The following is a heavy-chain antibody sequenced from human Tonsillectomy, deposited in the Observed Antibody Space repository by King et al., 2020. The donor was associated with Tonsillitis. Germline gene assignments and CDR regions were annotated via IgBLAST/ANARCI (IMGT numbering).Heavy chain of an antibody. Sequence: QMQLQESGPGLVKPSETLSLTCAVSGYSISSGFYWGWIRQPPGTGLEWIGSIYHSGSTYYNLSLKSRVTISVETSKNQFSLKLSSLTAADTAVYYCGRAQNLVQLLDYWGQGTLVTVSS. J-gene: IGHJ4*02. CDR2: IYHSGST. CDR3: GRAQNLVQLLDY. V-gene: IGHV4-38-2*01. CDR1: GYSISSGFY. D-gene: IGHD5-24*01.